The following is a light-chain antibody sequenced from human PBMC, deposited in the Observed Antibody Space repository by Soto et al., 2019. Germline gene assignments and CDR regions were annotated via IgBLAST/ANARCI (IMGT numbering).Light chain of an antibody. CDR1: SSDIGTDNR. V-gene: IGLV2-18*02. CDR3: SSYTTRSSFYV. J-gene: IGLJ7*01. CDR2: EVS. Sequence: QSALTQPPSVSGSPGQSVTISCTGTSSDIGTDNRVSWYQQTPGTAPKLIIFEVSLRPSGVPDRFSGSKSGNTASLTISGLQAEDEADDYCSSYTTRSSFYVFGAGTQLTVL.